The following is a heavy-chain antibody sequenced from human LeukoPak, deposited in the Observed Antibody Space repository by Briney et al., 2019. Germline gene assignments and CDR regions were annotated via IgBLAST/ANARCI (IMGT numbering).Heavy chain of an antibody. CDR2: IKSESVGGAA. CDR1: GLIFSSYW. Sequence: TGGSLRLSCEASGLIFSSYWMSWVRQAPGKGLEWVGRIKSESVGGAADYAAPVKGRFTISRDDSRNTVYLQMNSLKTEDTAFYYCTTTYHYDTTGYSSYYWGQGTLVTVSS. D-gene: IGHD3-22*01. J-gene: IGHJ4*02. V-gene: IGHV3-15*01. CDR3: TTTYHYDTTGYSSYY.